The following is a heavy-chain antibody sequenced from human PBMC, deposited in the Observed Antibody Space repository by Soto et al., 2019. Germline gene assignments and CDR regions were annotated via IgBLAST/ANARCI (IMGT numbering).Heavy chain of an antibody. V-gene: IGHV4-59*11. J-gene: IGHJ4*02. CDR1: GGSISSLF. CDR3: ARASGYDFTFDY. D-gene: IGHD5-12*01. CDR2: FYYSGPT. Sequence: PSETLSLTCTVSGGSISSLFWSWIRQPPGMGLEWIGSFYYSGPTNYDPSLKSRVTMSGDTSKNQVSLNLSSVTTADTAVYYCARASGYDFTFDYWGPGTLVTVSS.